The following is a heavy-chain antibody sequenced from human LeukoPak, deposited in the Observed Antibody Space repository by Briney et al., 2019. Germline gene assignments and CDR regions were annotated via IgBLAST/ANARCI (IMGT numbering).Heavy chain of an antibody. D-gene: IGHD3-10*01. CDR3: ARHRYYGSGSYYKRWRYSDY. CDR2: IDPSGSYT. CDR1: GYSFTSYW. J-gene: IGHJ4*02. Sequence: GESLKISCKGSGYSFTSYWISWVRQIPGKGLEWMGRIDPSGSYTNYSPSFQGHVTISADKSISTAYLQWSSLKASDTAMYYCARHRYYGSGSYYKRWRYSDYWGQGTLVTVSS. V-gene: IGHV5-10-1*01.